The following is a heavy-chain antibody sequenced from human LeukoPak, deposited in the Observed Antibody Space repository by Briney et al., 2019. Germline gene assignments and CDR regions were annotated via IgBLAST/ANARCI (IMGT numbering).Heavy chain of an antibody. Sequence: SMNWVRHAPGKGLEWVSSISSSSSYIYYADSVKGRFTISRDNAKNSLYLQMNSLRAEDTAVYYCARDPYSSGWTDAFDIWGQGTMVTVSS. J-gene: IGHJ3*02. CDR2: ISSSSSYI. CDR1: S. CDR3: ARDPYSSGWTDAFDI. V-gene: IGHV3-21*01. D-gene: IGHD6-19*01.